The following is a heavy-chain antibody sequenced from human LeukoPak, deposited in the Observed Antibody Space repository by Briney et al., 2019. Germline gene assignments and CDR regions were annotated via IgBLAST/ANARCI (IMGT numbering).Heavy chain of an antibody. D-gene: IGHD3-22*01. CDR3: ARWSRMVYYYDSSGLNWFDP. Sequence: SETLSLTCTVSGGSISSSNFYWGWIRQPPGKGLEWIGSIYYSGSTYYNPSLKSRVTISVDTSKNQFSLKLSSVTAADTAVYYCARWSRMVYYYDSSGLNWFDPWGQGTLVTVSS. CDR1: GGSISSSNFY. CDR2: IYYSGST. J-gene: IGHJ5*02. V-gene: IGHV4-39*07.